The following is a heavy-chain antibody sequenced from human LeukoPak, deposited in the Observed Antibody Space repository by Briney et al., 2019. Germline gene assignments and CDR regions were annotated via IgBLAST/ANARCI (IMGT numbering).Heavy chain of an antibody. CDR2: IYYTGAT. CDR3: ARAGYSYGTGYYFDY. J-gene: IGHJ4*02. CDR1: GCSISSYY. V-gene: IGHV4-59*01. Sequence: AGTLSLTCTVSGCSISSYYWSWIRLPPGKGLEWIGYIYYTGATYYNPSLKSRVTISLDTSKNQFSLKLSSVTAADAAVYYCARAGYSYGTGYYFDYWGQGALVAVSS. D-gene: IGHD5-18*01.